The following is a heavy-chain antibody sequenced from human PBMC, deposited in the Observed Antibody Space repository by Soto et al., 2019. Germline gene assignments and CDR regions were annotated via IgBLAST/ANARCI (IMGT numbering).Heavy chain of an antibody. CDR1: GFIFSSYG. J-gene: IGHJ4*02. CDR3: AKQYSNYKYDFDF. V-gene: IGHV3-30*18. CDR2: ISYDGSDK. Sequence: QVQQVESGGGVVQPGRSLRLSCAASGFIFSSYGMHWVRQAPGKGLEWVAFISYDGSDKYYADSVKGRFTIFSDNSKDTLYLQVNSRRAEDTAVYYCAKQYSNYKYDFDFWGQGTLVTVSS. D-gene: IGHD4-4*01.